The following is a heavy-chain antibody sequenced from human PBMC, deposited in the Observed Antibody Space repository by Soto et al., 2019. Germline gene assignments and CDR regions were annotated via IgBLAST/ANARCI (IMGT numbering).Heavy chain of an antibody. D-gene: IGHD2-15*01. V-gene: IGHV5-51*01. CDR2: IYPGDSDT. CDR1: GYSFTGYW. J-gene: IGHJ6*03. CDR3: ARVGSCSGRSCFLFYFMGV. Sequence: GESLKNSCTGSGYSFTGYWSGWVRQMPGKGLEWMGIIYPGDSDTRYSPSFQGQVTISADKSISTAYLQWSSLKASDTAMYYCARVGSCSGRSCFLFYFMGVRGKGTTFTVS.